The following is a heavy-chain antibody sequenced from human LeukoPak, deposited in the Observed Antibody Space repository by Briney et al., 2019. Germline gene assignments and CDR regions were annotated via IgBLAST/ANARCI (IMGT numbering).Heavy chain of an antibody. Sequence: GGSLRLSCAASGFTVSSNYMNWVRQAPGKGLEWVSVIYSDGNTYYADSVKGRFTISRDNSKNALYLKMNSLRAEDTAVYYCARDRRLLYFWELFHDAVDIWGQGTMVTVSS. J-gene: IGHJ3*02. CDR1: GFTVSSNY. D-gene: IGHD3-10*01. CDR2: IYSDGNT. V-gene: IGHV3-53*01. CDR3: ARDRRLLYFWELFHDAVDI.